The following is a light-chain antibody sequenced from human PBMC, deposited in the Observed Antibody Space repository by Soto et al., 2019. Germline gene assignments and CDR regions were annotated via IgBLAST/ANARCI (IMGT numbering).Light chain of an antibody. CDR1: SSDVGGYNY. CDR3: SSYTSTNTHVV. Sequence: QAVVTQPASVSGSPGQSITISCTGTSSDVGGYNYVSWYQQHPGKVPKLMIYEVSNRPSGVSNRFSGSKSGNTASLTISGLQADDEADYYCSSYTSTNTHVVFGGGTKLTVL. CDR2: EVS. V-gene: IGLV2-14*01. J-gene: IGLJ2*01.